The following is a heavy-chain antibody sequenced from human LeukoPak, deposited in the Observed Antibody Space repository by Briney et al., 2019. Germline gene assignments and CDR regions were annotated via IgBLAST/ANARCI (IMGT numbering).Heavy chain of an antibody. V-gene: IGHV3-21*01. CDR3: ARFGIDDFWSGYYIDY. CDR1: GFTFSNYA. CDR2: ISSSSSYI. D-gene: IGHD3-3*01. J-gene: IGHJ4*02. Sequence: GGSLRLSCAASGFTFSNYAMHWVRQAPGKGLEWVSSISSSSSYIYYADSVKGQFTISRDNAKNSLYLQMNSLRAEDTAVYYCARFGIDDFWSGYYIDYWGQGTLVTVSS.